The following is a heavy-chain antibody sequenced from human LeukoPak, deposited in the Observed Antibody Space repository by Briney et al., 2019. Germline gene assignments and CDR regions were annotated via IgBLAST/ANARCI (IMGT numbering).Heavy chain of an antibody. J-gene: IGHJ4*02. Sequence: PSETLSLTCTVSGGSISSYYWSWIRQPPGKGLEWIGYIYYSGNTYYNPSLKSRVTISVDTSKNQFSLRLRSVTAADTAVYYCARAPAKGWYYFDYWGQGTLVTVSS. CDR1: GGSISSYY. CDR3: ARAPAKGWYYFDY. V-gene: IGHV4-59*13. CDR2: IYYSGNT. D-gene: IGHD6-19*01.